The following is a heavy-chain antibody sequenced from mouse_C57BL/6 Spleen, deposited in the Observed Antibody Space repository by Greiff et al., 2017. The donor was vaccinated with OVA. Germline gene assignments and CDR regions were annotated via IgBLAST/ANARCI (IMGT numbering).Heavy chain of an antibody. J-gene: IGHJ1*03. CDR3: ARRGYYGRGSYWYFDV. D-gene: IGHD1-1*01. CDR1: GYSITSGYY. CDR2: ISYDGSN. Sequence: EVHLVESGPGLVKPSQSLSLTCSVTGYSITSGYYWNWIRQFPGNKLEWMGYISYDGSNNYNPSLKNRISITRDTSKNQFFLKLNSVTTEDTATYYCARRGYYGRGSYWYFDVWGTGTTVTVSS. V-gene: IGHV3-6*01.